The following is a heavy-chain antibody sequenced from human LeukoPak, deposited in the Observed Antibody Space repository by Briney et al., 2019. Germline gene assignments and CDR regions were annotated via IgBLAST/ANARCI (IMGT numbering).Heavy chain of an antibody. CDR2: INPSGGSA. Sequence: GASVKVSFKSSGYTFTSYYMHWVRQPPAQGLEWMGIINPSGGSASYAQKFQGRVTITRDTSTSTVYMQLSSLRSEDTAVYYCARGMGDLGDWFDTWGQGTLVTVSS. J-gene: IGHJ5*02. CDR3: ARGMGDLGDWFDT. CDR1: GYTFTSYY. V-gene: IGHV1-46*01. D-gene: IGHD3-3*01.